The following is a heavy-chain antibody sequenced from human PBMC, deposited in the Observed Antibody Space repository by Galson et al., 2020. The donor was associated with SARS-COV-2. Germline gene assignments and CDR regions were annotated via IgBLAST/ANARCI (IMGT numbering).Heavy chain of an antibody. J-gene: IGHJ4*02. CDR2: IDWYGDK. D-gene: IGHD3-10*01. CDR1: GFSLSTSGMC. Sequence: SGPTLVKPTQTLTLTCTFSGFSLSTSGMCVSWIRQPPGKALEWLARIDWYGDKHYSTSLKTRFTISKDTSKNQVVLIMTNMDPVDTATYYCARTWITRTESRTFDYWGQGTLVTVSS. CDR3: ARTWITRTESRTFDY. V-gene: IGHV2-70*11.